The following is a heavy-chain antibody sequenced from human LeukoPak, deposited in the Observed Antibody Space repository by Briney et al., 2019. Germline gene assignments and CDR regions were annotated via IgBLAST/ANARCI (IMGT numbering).Heavy chain of an antibody. CDR2: IYLRDFHI. D-gene: IGHD6-19*01. CDR3: ARHRPHTDSNSVADYYFDY. V-gene: IGHV5-51*01. CDR1: EYIFSTHW. J-gene: IGHJ4*02. Sequence: GESLKISCKASEYIFSTHWIGWVRQMPGKGLEWMGIIYLRDFHIKYSPSFQGQVTISADKAISTAYLQWSNLKASDTAMYYCARHRPHTDSNSVADYYFDYWGQGTLVTVSS.